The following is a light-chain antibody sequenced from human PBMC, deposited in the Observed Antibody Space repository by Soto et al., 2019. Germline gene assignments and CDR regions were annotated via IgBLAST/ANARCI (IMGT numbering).Light chain of an antibody. CDR1: QGIANY. CDR2: TAS. CDR3: QKYNSATWT. Sequence: DIQMTQSPSSLSASVGDRVTITCRASQGIANYLAWYQQKSGQVPKLLIYTASTLQSGVPSRFSGSGSGTDFTLTISSLQPEDVATYYCQKYNSATWTFGQGTKVEIK. V-gene: IGKV1-27*01. J-gene: IGKJ1*01.